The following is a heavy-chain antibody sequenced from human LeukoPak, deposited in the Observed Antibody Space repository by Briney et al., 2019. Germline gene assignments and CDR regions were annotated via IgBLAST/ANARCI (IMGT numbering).Heavy chain of an antibody. CDR1: GGTFSSYA. V-gene: IGHV1-18*01. J-gene: IGHJ5*02. CDR3: ARDNSVRDEAWWFNP. D-gene: IGHD5-24*01. Sequence: ASVKVSCKASGGTFSSYAISWVRQAPGQGLEWMGWISAYNGNTNYAQKFQGRVTMTTDTFTNTAYMELSSLRSEDTAVYYCARDNSVRDEAWWFNPWGQGTLVTVSS. CDR2: ISAYNGNT.